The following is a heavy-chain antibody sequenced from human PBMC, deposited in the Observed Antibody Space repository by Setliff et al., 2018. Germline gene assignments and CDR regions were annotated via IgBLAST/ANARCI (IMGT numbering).Heavy chain of an antibody. J-gene: IGHJ6*02. V-gene: IGHV4-4*07. CDR3: ARDQWVRSPPLYFSYSMDV. CDR1: GGSIINSYY. Sequence: SETLSLICTVSGGSIINSYYWSWIRQPAGKGLEWIGRISTSGNTNYNPSLKSRVTVSLDTSKNQFSLKLTSMTAADTAVYYCARDQWVRSPPLYFSYSMDVWGQGTTVTVSS. CDR2: ISTSGNT. D-gene: IGHD5-12*01.